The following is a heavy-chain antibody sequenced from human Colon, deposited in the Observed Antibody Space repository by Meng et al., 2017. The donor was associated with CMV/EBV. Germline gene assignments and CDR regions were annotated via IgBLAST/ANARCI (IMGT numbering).Heavy chain of an antibody. CDR3: AKRTTGNGYSYGYAY. CDR1: GLKFSSFA. V-gene: IGHV3-23*01. CDR2: ISGSGGST. Sequence: GESLKISCAASGLKFSSFAMSWVRQAPGKGLEWVSAISGSGGSTYYADSVKGRFTISRDNSKNTLYLQMNSLRAEDTAVYYCAKRTTGNGYSYGYAYWGQGTLVTVSS. D-gene: IGHD5-18*01. J-gene: IGHJ4*02.